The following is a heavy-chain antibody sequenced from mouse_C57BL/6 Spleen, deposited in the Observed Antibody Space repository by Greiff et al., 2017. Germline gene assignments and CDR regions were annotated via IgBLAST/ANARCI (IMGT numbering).Heavy chain of an antibody. Sequence: EVQLQESGPGLVKPSQSLSLTCSVTGYSIPSGYYWNWIRQFPGNKLEWMGYISYDGSNNYNPSLKNRISITRDTSKNQFFLKLNSVTTEDTATYYCARGELLRYGAYFDYWGQGTTLTVSS. J-gene: IGHJ2*01. CDR3: ARGELLRYGAYFDY. D-gene: IGHD1-1*01. V-gene: IGHV3-6*01. CDR2: ISYDGSN. CDR1: GYSIPSGYY.